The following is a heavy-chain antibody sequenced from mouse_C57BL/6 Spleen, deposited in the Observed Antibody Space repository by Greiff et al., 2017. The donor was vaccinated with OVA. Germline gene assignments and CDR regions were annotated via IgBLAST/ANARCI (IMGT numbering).Heavy chain of an antibody. D-gene: IGHD1-1*01. CDR3: ARHYYGSSLHAMDY. Sequence: VQRVESGPGLVAPSQSLSITCTVSGFSLTSYGVHWVRQPPGKGLEWLVVIWSDGSTTYNSALKSRLSISKDNSKSQVFLKMNSLQTDDTAMYYCARHYYGSSLHAMDYWGQGTSVTVSS. CDR2: IWSDGST. J-gene: IGHJ4*01. CDR1: GFSLTSYG. V-gene: IGHV2-6-1*01.